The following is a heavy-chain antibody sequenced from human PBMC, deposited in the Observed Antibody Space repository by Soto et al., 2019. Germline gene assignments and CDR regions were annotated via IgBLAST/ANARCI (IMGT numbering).Heavy chain of an antibody. Sequence: EVQLVESGGGLVQPGGSLRLSCAASGVTVSSNYMSWVRQAPGKGLEWVSVIYSGGSTYYADSVKGRFTISRDNSQNTLYLQINSLGAEDTAVYYCARHGYNYGGGYFDYWGQGTLVTVSS. V-gene: IGHV3-66*04. D-gene: IGHD5-18*01. J-gene: IGHJ4*02. CDR3: ARHGYNYGGGYFDY. CDR1: GVTVSSNY. CDR2: IYSGGST.